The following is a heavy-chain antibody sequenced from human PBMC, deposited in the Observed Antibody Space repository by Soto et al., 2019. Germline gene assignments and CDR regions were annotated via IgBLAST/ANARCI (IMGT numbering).Heavy chain of an antibody. D-gene: IGHD2-21*02. J-gene: IGHJ5*02. Sequence: ETLSLTCTVSGGSISSESYYWGWIRQSPEKGLEWIASISYSGSTYYNPSLKSRVTISVDTSKNQFSLKLTSVTAADTAVYYCARHPSDFWFDPWGQGTLVTVSS. CDR3: ARHPSDFWFDP. CDR1: GGSISSESYY. V-gene: IGHV4-39*01. CDR2: ISYSGST.